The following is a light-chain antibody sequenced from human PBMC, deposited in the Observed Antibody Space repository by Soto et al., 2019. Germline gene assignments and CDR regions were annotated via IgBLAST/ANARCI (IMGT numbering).Light chain of an antibody. CDR3: MQSLQTPWT. V-gene: IGKV2-28*01. Sequence: DIVMTQSPLSLPVIPGEAASISCRSSQSLLHSNGYNYLDWYLQRPGQSPQLLIFLGSNRASGVPDRFSGSGSGTDFTLRISRVEAEDVGVYYCMQSLQTPWTFGQGTKVEIK. J-gene: IGKJ1*01. CDR1: QSLLHSNGYNY. CDR2: LGS.